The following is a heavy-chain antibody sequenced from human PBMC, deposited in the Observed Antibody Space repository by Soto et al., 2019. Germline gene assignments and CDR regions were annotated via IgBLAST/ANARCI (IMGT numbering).Heavy chain of an antibody. V-gene: IGHV5-51*01. J-gene: IGHJ6*02. CDR1: GYSFTSYW. D-gene: IGHD3-3*01. CDR3: ARNLGEYYDFWSGYPLLSGMDV. Sequence: GESLKISCKGSGYSFTSYWNGWVRQMPGKGLEWMGIIYPGDSDTRYSPSFQGQVTISADKSISTAYLQWSSLKASDTAMYYCARNLGEYYDFWSGYPLLSGMDVWGQGTTVTVSS. CDR2: IYPGDSDT.